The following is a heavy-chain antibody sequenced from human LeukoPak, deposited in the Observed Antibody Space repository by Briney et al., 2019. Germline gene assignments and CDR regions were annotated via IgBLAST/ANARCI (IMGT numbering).Heavy chain of an antibody. V-gene: IGHV3-48*01. J-gene: IGHJ4*02. D-gene: IGHD3-3*01. CDR3: ARDERFLEWLLASDY. CDR2: ISSSSSTI. Sequence: PGGSLRLSCAASGFTFSSYGMNWVRQASGKGLEWVSYISSSSSTIYYADSVKGRFTISRDNAKNSLYLQMTSLRAGDTAVYYCARDERFLEWLLASDYWGQGTLVTVSS. CDR1: GFTFSSYG.